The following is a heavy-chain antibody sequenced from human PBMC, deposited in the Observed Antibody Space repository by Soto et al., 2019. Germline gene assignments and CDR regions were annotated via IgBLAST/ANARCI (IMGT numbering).Heavy chain of an antibody. D-gene: IGHD3-3*01. CDR3: AREADYRDYWSGYALRYHVMDG. V-gene: IGHV3-48*03. Sequence: EVQLVESGGGLVQPGGSLRLSCAASGFRFSDYKMIWVRQAPGKGLEWVSYISGSGSTIYYADSVKGRFTISRDNARNSLYLQMNSLRAEDTALYYCAREADYRDYWSGYALRYHVMDGWGQGTTVTVSS. J-gene: IGHJ6*02. CDR2: ISGSGSTI. CDR1: GFRFSDYK.